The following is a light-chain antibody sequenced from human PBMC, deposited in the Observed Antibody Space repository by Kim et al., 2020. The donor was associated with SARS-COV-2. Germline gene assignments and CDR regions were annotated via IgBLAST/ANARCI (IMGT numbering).Light chain of an antibody. CDR3: QQYGSSPLT. CDR1: QSVSSSY. V-gene: IGKV3-20*01. CDR2: GAS. Sequence: SPGERAILSCRASQSVSSSYLAWYQQKLGQAPRLLIYGASSRATGIPDRFSGSGSGTGFTLTISRLEPEDFAVYYCQQYGSSPLTFGQGTKVDIK. J-gene: IGKJ1*01.